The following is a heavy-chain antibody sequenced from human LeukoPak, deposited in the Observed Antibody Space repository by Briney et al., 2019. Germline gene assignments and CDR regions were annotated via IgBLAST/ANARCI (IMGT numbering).Heavy chain of an antibody. CDR2: ISSSGSTI. D-gene: IGHD3-10*01. CDR3: AKVYGSGSYEDY. Sequence: GGSLRLSCAAPGFTFSSYEMNWVRQAPGKGLEWVSYISSSGSTIYYADSVKGRFTISRDNAKNSLYLQMNSLRAEDTAVYYCAKVYGSGSYEDYWGQGTLVTVSS. CDR1: GFTFSSYE. J-gene: IGHJ4*02. V-gene: IGHV3-48*03.